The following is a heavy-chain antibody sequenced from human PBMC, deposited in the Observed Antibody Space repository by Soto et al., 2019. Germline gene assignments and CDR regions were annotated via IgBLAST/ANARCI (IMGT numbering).Heavy chain of an antibody. CDR3: ARGDIVVVPAAQRLYDY. Sequence: PSETLSLTCAVYGGSFSGYYWSWIRQPPGKGLEWIGEINHSGSTNYNPSLKSRVTISVDTSKNQFSLKLSSVTAADTAVYYCARGDIVVVPAAQRLYDYWGQGTLVTVSA. D-gene: IGHD2-2*01. CDR1: GGSFSGYY. CDR2: INHSGST. J-gene: IGHJ4*02. V-gene: IGHV4-34*01.